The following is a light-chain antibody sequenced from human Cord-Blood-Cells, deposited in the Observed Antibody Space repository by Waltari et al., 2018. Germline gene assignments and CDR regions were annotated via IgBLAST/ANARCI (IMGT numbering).Light chain of an antibody. J-gene: IGKJ2*01. V-gene: IGKV1-5*03. CDR3: QQYNSYSYT. Sequence: DIQMTQSPSTLSASVGDRVTITCRASQSISSLLAWDQQKPGKAPKLLIYKASSLESGVPSRFSGSGSGTEFTLTISSLQPDDFATYYCQQYNSYSYTFDQGTKLEIK. CDR2: KAS. CDR1: QSISSL.